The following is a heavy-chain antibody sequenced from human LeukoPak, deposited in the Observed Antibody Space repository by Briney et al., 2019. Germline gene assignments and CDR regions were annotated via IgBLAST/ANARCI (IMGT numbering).Heavy chain of an antibody. V-gene: IGHV3-48*01. D-gene: IGHD2-2*02. CDR3: ARANPTIPIFYFDF. CDR2: ISSSADRI. Sequence: GGSLRLSCVGFGFTFISHGMYGGRQAPGERPEWMSYISSSADRIYYADSVRGRLAISRDNDRNSLFLDMNTLRAEDTAVYYCARANPTIPIFYFDFWGRGTLVTVSS. J-gene: IGHJ4*02. CDR1: GFTFISHG.